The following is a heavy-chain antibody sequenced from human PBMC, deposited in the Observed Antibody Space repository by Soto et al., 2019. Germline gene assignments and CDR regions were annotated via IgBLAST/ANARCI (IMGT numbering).Heavy chain of an antibody. CDR2: ISAYNGNT. CDR1: GYTFTSYG. V-gene: IGHV1-18*01. Sequence: GASVKFSCKAAGYTFTSYGISWVRQAPGQVLECMVWISAYNGNTNYXXKLQGRVXXTADTSTSTGXVELRXLGSDDTAVHYCARTMVGDYVCFDPWRQGTLVTVSS. CDR3: ARTMVGDYVCFDP. J-gene: IGHJ5*02. D-gene: IGHD4-17*01.